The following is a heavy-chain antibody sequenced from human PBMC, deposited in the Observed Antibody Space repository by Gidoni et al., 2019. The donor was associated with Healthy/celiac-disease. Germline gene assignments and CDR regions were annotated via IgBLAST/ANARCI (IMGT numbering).Heavy chain of an antibody. J-gene: IGHJ4*02. Sequence: QVQLVQSGAEVKKPGASVKVSCKASGYTFTGYYMHWVRQAPGQGLEWMGWINPNSGGTNYAQKFQGRFTMTRDTSISTAYMELSRLSSDDTAVYYCARDREGNWYFPYFDYWGQGTLVTVSS. D-gene: IGHD1-7*01. CDR1: GYTFTGYY. V-gene: IGHV1-2*02. CDR3: ARDREGNWYFPYFDY. CDR2: INPNSGGT.